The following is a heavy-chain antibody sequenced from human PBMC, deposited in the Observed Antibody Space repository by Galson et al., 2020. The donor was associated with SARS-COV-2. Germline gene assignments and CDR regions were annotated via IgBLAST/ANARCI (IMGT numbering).Heavy chain of an antibody. CDR2: IWYDGSNK. J-gene: IGHJ4*02. CDR1: GFTFSSSG. V-gene: IGHV3-33*01. D-gene: IGHD3-10*01. CDR3: ASSRFGDSDY. Sequence: GESLKISCAASGFTFSSSGMHWVRQAPGKGLEWVAVIWYDGSNKYYADSVKGRFTISRDNSKNTLYLQMNSLRAEDTAVYYCASSRFGDSDYWGQGTLVTVSS.